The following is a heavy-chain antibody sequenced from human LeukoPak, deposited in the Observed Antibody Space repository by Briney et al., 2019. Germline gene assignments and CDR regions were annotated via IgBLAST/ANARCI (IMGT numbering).Heavy chain of an antibody. Sequence: SETLSLTCTVSGGSISITSYYWGWIRQPPGKGLEWIGSIYYSGSTYYNPSLKSRVTISVDTSKNQFSLKLSSVTAADTAVYYCARELGGGSCVDYWGQGTLVTVSS. CDR3: ARELGGGSCVDY. D-gene: IGHD2-15*01. J-gene: IGHJ4*02. V-gene: IGHV4-39*02. CDR2: IYYSGST. CDR1: GGSISITSYY.